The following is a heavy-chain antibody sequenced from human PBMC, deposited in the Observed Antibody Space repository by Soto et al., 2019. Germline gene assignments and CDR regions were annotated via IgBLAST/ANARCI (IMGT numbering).Heavy chain of an antibody. V-gene: IGHV3-23*01. CDR3: AVYNSGWYGAFDS. D-gene: IGHD6-19*01. CDR2: ISGSGGDT. J-gene: IGHJ3*01. Sequence: EVQLLESGGGLVQPGGSLRLSCAASGFTFSIYAMSWVRQAPGKGLEWVSGISGSGGDTFYADSVKGRFTISRDNPKNTLDLQMNRLSAEDTAVYYCAVYNSGWYGAFDSWGQRTMVTVSS. CDR1: GFTFSIYA.